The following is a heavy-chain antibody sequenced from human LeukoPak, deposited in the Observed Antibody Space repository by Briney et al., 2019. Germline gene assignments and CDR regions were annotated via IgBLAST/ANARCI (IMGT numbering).Heavy chain of an antibody. D-gene: IGHD3-22*01. V-gene: IGHV3-64*01. CDR1: GFTFSSYA. Sequence: GGSLRLSCAASGFTFSSYAMHWVRQAPGKGLEYVSAISSSGGSTYYANSVKGRFTISRDNSKNTLYLQMGSLRAEDMAVYYCARERITMIVVVIHNWFDPWGQGTLVTVSS. CDR2: ISSSGGST. J-gene: IGHJ5*02. CDR3: ARERITMIVVVIHNWFDP.